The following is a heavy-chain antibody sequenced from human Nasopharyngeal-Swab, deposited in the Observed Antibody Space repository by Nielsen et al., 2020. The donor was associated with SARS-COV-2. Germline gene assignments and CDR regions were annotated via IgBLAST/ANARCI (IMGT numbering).Heavy chain of an antibody. D-gene: IGHD2-21*02. V-gene: IGHV1-69*13. J-gene: IGHJ6*02. CDR3: ARDGSLSYCGGDCPPYGMDV. Sequence: SVKVSCKASGGTFSSYAISWARQAPGQGLEWMGGIIPIFGTANYAQKFQGRVTITADESTSTAYMELSSLRSEDTAVYYCARDGSLSYCGGDCPPYGMDVWGQGTTVTVSS. CDR2: IIPIFGTA. CDR1: GGTFSSYA.